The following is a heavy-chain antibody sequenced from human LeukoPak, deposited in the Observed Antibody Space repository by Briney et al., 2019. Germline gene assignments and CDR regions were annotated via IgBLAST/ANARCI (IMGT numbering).Heavy chain of an antibody. CDR2: IFHSGST. Sequence: SETLSLTCTVSGGSISSYYWSWIRQPPGKGLEWIGYIFHSGSTNYNPSLKSRATISVDTSKIQFSLKLNSVAAADTAVYYCARSPGRGAYFDYWGQGTLVTVSS. CDR3: ARSPGRGAYFDY. V-gene: IGHV4-59*01. D-gene: IGHD1-26*01. J-gene: IGHJ4*02. CDR1: GGSISSYY.